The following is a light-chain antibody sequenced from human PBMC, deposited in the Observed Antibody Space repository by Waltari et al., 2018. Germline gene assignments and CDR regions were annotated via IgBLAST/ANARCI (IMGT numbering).Light chain of an antibody. CDR2: EVT. V-gene: IGLV2-8*01. CDR1: SRAAGGYDY. CDR3: SSYAGSNNLV. Sequence: QSALTQPPSASGSPGQSVTIPCTGTSRAAGGYDYLSWYQQHPGKAPNLTIYEVTKRPSGVPDRFSGSKSGNTASLTVSGLQAEDEADYYCSSYAGSNNLVFGGGTKLTVL. J-gene: IGLJ2*01.